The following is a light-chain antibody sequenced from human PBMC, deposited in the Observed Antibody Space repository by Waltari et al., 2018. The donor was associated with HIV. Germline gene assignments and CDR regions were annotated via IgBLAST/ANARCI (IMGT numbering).Light chain of an antibody. V-gene: IGLV2-14*01. Sequence: QSALTQPASVSGSPGQSVTISGTGTSSDIGGYNYVSWYQQHPGKAPKLIISEVSNRPSGVSDRFSGSKSGNTASLTISGLQAEDEADYYCCSYTSTTAFDVFGTGTRVSVL. CDR1: SSDIGGYNY. CDR2: EVS. CDR3: CSYTSTTAFDV. J-gene: IGLJ1*01.